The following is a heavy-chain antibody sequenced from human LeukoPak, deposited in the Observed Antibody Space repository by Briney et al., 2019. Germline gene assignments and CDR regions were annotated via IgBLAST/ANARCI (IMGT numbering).Heavy chain of an antibody. Sequence: GGSLRLSCSASGTAFRTYAMHWVRQPPGKGLYYVSAISINGGSTYYADSVRGRFTISRDNSKNTLYLQMSSLRPDDTAVYYCVRTYDENPLGWFDPWGQGTLVTVSP. CDR2: ISINGGST. D-gene: IGHD5-12*01. CDR1: GTAFRTYA. V-gene: IGHV3-64D*06. J-gene: IGHJ5*02. CDR3: VRTYDENPLGWFDP.